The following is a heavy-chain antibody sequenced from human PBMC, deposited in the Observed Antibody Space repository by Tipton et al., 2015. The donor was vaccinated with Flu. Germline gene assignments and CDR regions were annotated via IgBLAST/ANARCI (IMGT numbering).Heavy chain of an antibody. J-gene: IGHJ4*02. D-gene: IGHD7-27*01. Sequence: SLRLSCAASGFTFSSYGMIWVRQAPGKGLEWLSYISSSGSTISYADSVRGRFTISRDNAKKSLYLHLNSLRAEDTAVYYCASLTGDDYWGQGDLVTVSS. CDR2: ISSSGSTI. CDR1: GFTFSSYG. V-gene: IGHV3-48*03. CDR3: ASLTGDDY.